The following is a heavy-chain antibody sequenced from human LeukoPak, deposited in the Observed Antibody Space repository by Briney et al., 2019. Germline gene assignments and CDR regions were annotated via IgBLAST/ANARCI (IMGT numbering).Heavy chain of an antibody. V-gene: IGHV4-4*02. Sequence: PSETLSLTCAVSGGSISSSDWWSWVRQSPGKGLEWIGEIYHSGSTNYIPSLKSRVTISVDASKNQFSLKLSSVTAADTAVYYCATYPIRFLSSVKGWYFDLWGRGTLVTVSS. J-gene: IGHJ2*01. CDR2: IYHSGST. CDR3: ATYPIRFLSSVKGWYFDL. CDR1: GGSISSSDW. D-gene: IGHD3-3*01.